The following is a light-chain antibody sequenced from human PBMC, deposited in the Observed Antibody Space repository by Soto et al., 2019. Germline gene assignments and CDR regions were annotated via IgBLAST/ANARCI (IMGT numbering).Light chain of an antibody. CDR2: GVS. CDR1: SSDVGSYNL. J-gene: IGLJ2*01. V-gene: IGLV2-23*02. Sequence: QSVLTQPASVSGSPGQSITISCTGASSDVGSYNLVSWYQQHPGKAPKLMIYGVSKRPSVISNRFSGSKSGNTASLTISGLQAEDEADYYCCSYAGSSTYVVFGGGTKLTVL. CDR3: CSYAGSSTYVV.